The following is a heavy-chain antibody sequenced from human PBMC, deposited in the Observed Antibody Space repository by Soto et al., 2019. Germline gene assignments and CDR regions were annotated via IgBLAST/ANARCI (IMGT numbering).Heavy chain of an antibody. J-gene: IGHJ5*02. CDR3: AREKSDLELFNWLDP. V-gene: IGHV5-10-1*03. Sequence: DVQLAQSGAEVKKPGASLRITCEASGYSFTTYWISWVRQMPGKGLDWMGAVDPRDSYTKYSPSFQGHVTISVDKYISTAYLQWNSLKASDTAIYYCAREKSDLELFNWLDPWGQGTLVTVSS. CDR1: GYSFTTYW. CDR2: VDPRDSYT. D-gene: IGHD1-7*01.